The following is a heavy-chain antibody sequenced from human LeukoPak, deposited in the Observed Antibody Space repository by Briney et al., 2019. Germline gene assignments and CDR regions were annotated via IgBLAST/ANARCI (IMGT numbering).Heavy chain of an antibody. D-gene: IGHD2-21*02. CDR3: ARVHAYCGGDCYSW. Sequence: PSETLSLTCTVSGGSISSYYWSWLRQPAGKGLEWIGRIYTSGSTNYNPSLKSRVTMSVDTSKNQFSLKLSSVTAADTAVYYCARVHAYCGGDCYSWWGQGTLVTVSS. CDR2: IYTSGST. CDR1: GGSISSYY. V-gene: IGHV4-4*07. J-gene: IGHJ4*02.